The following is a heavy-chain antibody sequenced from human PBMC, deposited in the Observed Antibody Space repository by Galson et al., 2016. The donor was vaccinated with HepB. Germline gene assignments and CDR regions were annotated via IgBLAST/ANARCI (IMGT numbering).Heavy chain of an antibody. CDR1: GDSVSNTHAG. V-gene: IGHV6-1*01. J-gene: IGHJ5*02. CDR2: TYYRSRWFV. Sequence: CAISGDSVSNTHAGWNWIRQSPSRGLEWLGRTYYRSRWFVDYASSVQGRITITSDASKNQFSLQLNSVTPDDTAVYYCTRSQRAGWLRVDWLDPWGQGTLVTVSA. D-gene: IGHD5-12*01. CDR3: TRSQRAGWLRVDWLDP.